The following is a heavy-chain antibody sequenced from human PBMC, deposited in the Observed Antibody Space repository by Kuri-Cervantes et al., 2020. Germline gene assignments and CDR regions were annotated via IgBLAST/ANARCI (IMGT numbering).Heavy chain of an antibody. Sequence: GESLKISCKGSGYSFTGYWIGWVRQMPGKGLEWMGIIYPGDSDTRYSPSFQGQVTISADKSISTAYLQWSSLKASDTAMYYCARGNTYYDILTGYYPFDYWGQGTLVTVSS. D-gene: IGHD3-9*01. CDR1: GYSFTGYW. CDR3: ARGNTYYDILTGYYPFDY. J-gene: IGHJ4*02. V-gene: IGHV5-51*01. CDR2: IYPGDSDT.